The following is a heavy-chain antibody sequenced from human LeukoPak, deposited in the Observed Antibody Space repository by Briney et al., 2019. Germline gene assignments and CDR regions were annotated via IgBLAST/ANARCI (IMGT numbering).Heavy chain of an antibody. J-gene: IGHJ4*02. V-gene: IGHV3-7*01. CDR2: IKPDGSEK. D-gene: IGHD3-10*01. CDR3: ARERMYSGSGSTYPYYDY. CDR1: GFTFSSYW. Sequence: GGSLRLCCAASGFTFSSYWMSWVRQSPGKGLEWVANIKPDGSEKYFMDSVKGRFTISRDNAKNALYLEMNSLRAEDTAEYFCARERMYSGSGSTYPYYDYWGQGTLVTVSS.